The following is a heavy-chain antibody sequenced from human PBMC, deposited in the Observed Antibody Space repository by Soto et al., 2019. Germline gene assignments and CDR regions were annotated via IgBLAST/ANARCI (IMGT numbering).Heavy chain of an antibody. CDR3: ARGGGTILAPLP. V-gene: IGHV1-2*02. J-gene: IGHJ5*02. Sequence: ASVNVSCKSSGYTFTGYFIHWVRQAPGQGLEWMGWINPNSGATKYAPKFQGRVSLTRDTSISTAYMEMTMLRSDDTAVYYCARGGGTILAPLPWGQGTLVTVSS. CDR1: GYTFTGYF. CDR2: INPNSGAT. D-gene: IGHD3-3*01.